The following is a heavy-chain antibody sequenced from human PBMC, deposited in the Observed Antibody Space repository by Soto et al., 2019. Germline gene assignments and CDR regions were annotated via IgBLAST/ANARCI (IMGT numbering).Heavy chain of an antibody. CDR3: ASSLHYGVYNELYFDL. CDR2: IIPILGIA. CDR1: GGTFSSYT. V-gene: IGHV1-69*02. Sequence: QVQLVQSGAEVKKPGSSVKVSCKASGGTFSSYTISWVRQAPGQGLEWMGRIIPILGIANYAQKFQGRVTITADKSTSTAYMELSSLRSEDTAVYYCASSLHYGVYNELYFDLWGRGTLVTVSS. J-gene: IGHJ2*01. D-gene: IGHD4-17*01.